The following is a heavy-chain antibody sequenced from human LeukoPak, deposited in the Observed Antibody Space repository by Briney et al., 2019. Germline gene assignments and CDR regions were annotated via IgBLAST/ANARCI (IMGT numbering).Heavy chain of an antibody. CDR3: AKTVWSRLAAGLDS. Sequence: PSETLSLTCSVSGGSISGSSYYWGWIRQPPGKGLEWIGNIYYRGSTYYNPSLKSRVIMSIDTSKNQFSRKVNSVTATDTAVYYCAKTVWSRLAAGLDSWGQGTLVTVSS. V-gene: IGHV4-39*01. CDR2: IYYRGST. J-gene: IGHJ4*02. D-gene: IGHD2-21*02. CDR1: GGSISGSSYY.